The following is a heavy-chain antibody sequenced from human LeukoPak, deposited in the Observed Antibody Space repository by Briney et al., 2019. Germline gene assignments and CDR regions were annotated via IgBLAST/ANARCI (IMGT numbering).Heavy chain of an antibody. CDR2: ISGSGGST. Sequence: GGSLRLSCAASGFTFSSYAMSWVRQAPGKGLEWVSAISGSGGSTYYADSVKGRFTISRDNSKNTLYLQMNSLRAEDTAVYYCAKVTPLEDGYSYYDILTVKYYFDYWGQGTLVTVSS. D-gene: IGHD3-9*01. CDR1: GFTFSSYA. V-gene: IGHV3-23*01. J-gene: IGHJ4*02. CDR3: AKVTPLEDGYSYYDILTVKYYFDY.